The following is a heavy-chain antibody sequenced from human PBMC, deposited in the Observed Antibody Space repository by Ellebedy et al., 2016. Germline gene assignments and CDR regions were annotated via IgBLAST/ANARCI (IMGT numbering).Heavy chain of an antibody. CDR2: IYHSGNT. J-gene: IGHJ3*01. D-gene: IGHD4-17*01. Sequence: SETLSLTCTVSGFSITSDYYWDWIRQPPGKGLEGIGNIYHSGNTYYNPSLKSRVTISVDTSKNQFSLKLRSVTAADTAVYYCARGVTTIYWGRGTMVTVSS. CDR1: GFSITSDYY. V-gene: IGHV4-38-2*02. CDR3: ARGVTTIY.